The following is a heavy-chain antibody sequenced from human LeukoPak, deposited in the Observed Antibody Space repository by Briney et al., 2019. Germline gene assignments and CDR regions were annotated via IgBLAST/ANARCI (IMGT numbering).Heavy chain of an antibody. CDR3: SRVNYFGSSSYSDY. CDR2: INHSGST. CDR1: GGSFSGYY. V-gene: IGHV4-34*01. Sequence: PSETLSLTCAVYGGSFSGYYWSWIRQPPGKGLEWIGEINHSGSTNYNPSLKSRVTISVDTSKNQFSLKLTSVTAADTAVYYCSRVNYFGSSSYSDYWGQGTLVTVSS. J-gene: IGHJ4*02. D-gene: IGHD3-10*01.